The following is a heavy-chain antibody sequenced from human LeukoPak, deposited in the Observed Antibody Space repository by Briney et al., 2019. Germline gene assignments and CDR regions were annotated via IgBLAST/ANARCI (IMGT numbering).Heavy chain of an antibody. Sequence: SETLSLTCTISGGSVSSGTYYWSWIRQPPGKGLEWIGYIYYSGSTNYNPSLKSRVTISVDTSKNQFSLKLTSVTAADTAVYYCARDRVRGSSNPYFDYWGQGTLVTVSS. CDR3: ARDRVRGSSNPYFDY. J-gene: IGHJ4*02. V-gene: IGHV4-61*01. D-gene: IGHD1-26*01. CDR2: IYYSGST. CDR1: GGSVSSGTYY.